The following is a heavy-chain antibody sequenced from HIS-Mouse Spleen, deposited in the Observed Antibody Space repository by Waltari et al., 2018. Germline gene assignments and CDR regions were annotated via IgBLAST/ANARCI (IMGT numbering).Heavy chain of an antibody. CDR3: ARVNSSFDY. Sequence: QVQLQQWGTGLLKPSETLSLTCAVYGGFFSGYYWSWIRQPPGKGLEWIGEINHSGSTNYNPSLKSRVTISVDTSKNQFSLKLSSVTAADTAVYYCARVNSSFDYWGQGTLVTVSS. D-gene: IGHD6-13*01. J-gene: IGHJ4*02. V-gene: IGHV4-34*01. CDR2: INHSGST. CDR1: GGFFSGYY.